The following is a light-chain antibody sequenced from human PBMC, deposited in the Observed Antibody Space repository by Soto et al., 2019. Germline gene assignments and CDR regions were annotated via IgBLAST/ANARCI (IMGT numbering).Light chain of an antibody. J-gene: IGKJ1*01. CDR2: DAS. Sequence: DIQMTQSPSTLFASVGDRVTITCRASQSISSWLAWYQQKPGKAPKLLIYDASSLESGVPSRFSGSGSGTEFTLTISSLQPDDFATYYCQQYNSYLTFGQGTKVDIK. CDR3: QQYNSYLT. CDR1: QSISSW. V-gene: IGKV1-5*01.